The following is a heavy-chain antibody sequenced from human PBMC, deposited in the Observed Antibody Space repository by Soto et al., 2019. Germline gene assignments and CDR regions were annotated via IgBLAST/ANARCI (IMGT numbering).Heavy chain of an antibody. V-gene: IGHV4-59*01. D-gene: IGHD3-10*01. CDR3: ARYWYASGAIDY. CDR1: GGSIDNND. J-gene: IGHJ4*02. Sequence: SETLSLTWTVSGGSIDNNDGSWIRQTPGKGLEWIGYIYNSGSANYNPSLKSRVTISLDTSKKQFSLKVSSVTAADTAVYFCARYWYASGAIDYWGQGSLVTVSS. CDR2: IYNSGSA.